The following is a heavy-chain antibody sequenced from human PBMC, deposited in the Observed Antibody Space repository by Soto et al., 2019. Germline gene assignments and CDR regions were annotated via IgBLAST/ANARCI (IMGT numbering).Heavy chain of an antibody. D-gene: IGHD3-3*01. V-gene: IGHV1-69*13. CDR2: IIPIFGTA. CDR3: ARGNNPYYDFWSGPYYYYYYGMDV. Sequence: SVKVSCKASGGTFSSYAISWVRQAPGQGLEWMGGIIPIFGTANYAQKFQGRVTITADESTSTAYMELSSLRSEDTAVYYCARGNNPYYDFWSGPYYYYYYGMDVWGQGTTVTVSS. CDR1: GGTFSSYA. J-gene: IGHJ6*02.